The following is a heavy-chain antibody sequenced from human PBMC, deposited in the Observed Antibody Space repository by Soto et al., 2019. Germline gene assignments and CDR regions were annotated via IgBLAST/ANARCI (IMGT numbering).Heavy chain of an antibody. V-gene: IGHV1-69*13. D-gene: IGHD2-15*01. Sequence: ASVKVSCKASGGTFSSYAISWVRQAPGQGLEWMGGVIPIFGTANYAQKFQGRVTITADESTSTAYMELSSLRSEDTAGYYYARVGCSGGSCNSAPYYFDYWGQGTLVTVSS. CDR1: GGTFSSYA. J-gene: IGHJ4*02. CDR3: ARVGCSGGSCNSAPYYFDY. CDR2: VIPIFGTA.